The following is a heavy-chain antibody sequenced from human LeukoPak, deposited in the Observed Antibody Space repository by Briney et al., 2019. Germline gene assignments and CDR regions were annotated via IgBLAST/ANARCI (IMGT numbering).Heavy chain of an antibody. Sequence: PGGSLRLSCAASGFTFSSYSMNWVRQAPGKGLKWVSSISSSSSYIYYADSVKGRFTISRDNAKNSLYLQMNSLRAEDTAVYYCARDRYCSSTSCYGAFDIWGQGRMVTVSS. V-gene: IGHV3-21*01. CDR3: ARDRYCSSTSCYGAFDI. CDR2: ISSSSSYI. CDR1: GFTFSSYS. D-gene: IGHD2-2*01. J-gene: IGHJ3*02.